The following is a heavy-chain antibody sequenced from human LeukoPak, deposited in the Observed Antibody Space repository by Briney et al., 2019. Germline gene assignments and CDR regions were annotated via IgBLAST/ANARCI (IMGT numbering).Heavy chain of an antibody. CDR1: GFIFSSYG. Sequence: PGGSLRLSCAASGFIFSSYGMHWVRQAPGKGLEWVAPIWYDGGNKYYADSVKGRFTISRDNSKNTLYLQMSSLRAEDTAVYYCARAAGAGSDAFAFWGQGTMVTVSS. CDR2: IWYDGGNK. V-gene: IGHV3-33*01. CDR3: ARAAGAGSDAFAF. D-gene: IGHD6-13*01. J-gene: IGHJ3*01.